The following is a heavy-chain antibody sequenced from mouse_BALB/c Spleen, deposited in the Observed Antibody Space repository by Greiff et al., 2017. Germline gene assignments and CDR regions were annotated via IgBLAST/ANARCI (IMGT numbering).Heavy chain of an antibody. CDR2: IYPGSGST. CDR3: TRAYYRYGLGMDD. J-gene: IGHJ4*01. D-gene: IGHD2-14*01. Sequence: LQQPGSEPVRPGASVKLSSKASGYTFTSYWLHWVKQRPGQGLEWIGNIYPGSGSTNYDEKFKSKATLTVDTSSSTAYMQLSSLTSEDSAVYYCTRAYYRYGLGMDDWGQGSSVTVAA. V-gene: IGHV1S22*01. CDR1: GYTFTSYW.